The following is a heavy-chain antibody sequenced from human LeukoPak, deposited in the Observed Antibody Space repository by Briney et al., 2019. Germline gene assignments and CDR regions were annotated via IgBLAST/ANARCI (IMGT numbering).Heavy chain of an antibody. CDR3: ASLDTAHPSGVH. J-gene: IGHJ4*02. Sequence: GGSLRLSCEASTFTFTPGWMSWVRQAPGKGLEWVAMMKRDGGEKHYVDFVRGRFTISRDNAKNSLYLQMDSLRDEDTAVYYCASLDTAHPSGVHWGQGTLVTVSS. V-gene: IGHV3-7*01. CDR2: MKRDGGEK. D-gene: IGHD5-18*01. CDR1: TFTFTPGW.